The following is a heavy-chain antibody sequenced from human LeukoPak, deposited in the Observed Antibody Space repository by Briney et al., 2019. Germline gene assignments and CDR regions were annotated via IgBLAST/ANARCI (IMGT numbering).Heavy chain of an antibody. CDR1: GFTFSSYG. Sequence: GGSLRLSCAASGFTFSSYGMHWVRQAPGKGLEWVAVISYDGSNKYYADSVKGRFTISRDNSKNTLYLQMNSLRAEDTAVYCCAKDWYYYDSSGHQDDYWGQGTLVTVSS. V-gene: IGHV3-30*18. CDR2: ISYDGSNK. J-gene: IGHJ4*02. D-gene: IGHD3-22*01. CDR3: AKDWYYYDSSGHQDDY.